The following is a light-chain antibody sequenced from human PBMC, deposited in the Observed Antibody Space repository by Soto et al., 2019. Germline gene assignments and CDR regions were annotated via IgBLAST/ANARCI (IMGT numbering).Light chain of an antibody. Sequence: QSVLTQPPSASGTPGQRVTIPCSGSSSNIGRNSVYWYQQVPGTAPKLLIYSNHQRPSGVPDRFSGSKSGTSASLAISGLRSEDEANYYCAAWDDSPSGVVFGGGTKLTVL. CDR3: AAWDDSPSGVV. CDR2: SNH. CDR1: SSNIGRNS. V-gene: IGLV1-47*02. J-gene: IGLJ2*01.